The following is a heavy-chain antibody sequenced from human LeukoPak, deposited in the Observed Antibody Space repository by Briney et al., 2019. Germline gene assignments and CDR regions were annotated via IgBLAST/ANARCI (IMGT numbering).Heavy chain of an antibody. CDR2: IYPGDSDT. CDR3: ARAPSLGYCSGGSCSLYWFDP. V-gene: IGHV5-51*01. Sequence: GESLKISCKGSGYSFTSYWIGWVRQMPGKGLEWMGIIYPGDSDTGYSPSFQGQVTISADKSISTAYLQWSSLKASDTAMYYCARAPSLGYCSGGSCSLYWFDPWGQGTLVTVSS. D-gene: IGHD2-15*01. J-gene: IGHJ5*02. CDR1: GYSFTSYW.